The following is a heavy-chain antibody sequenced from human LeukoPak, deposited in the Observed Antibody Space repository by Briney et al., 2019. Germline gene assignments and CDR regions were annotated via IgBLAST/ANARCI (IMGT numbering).Heavy chain of an antibody. V-gene: IGHV4-34*01. D-gene: IGHD6-19*01. CDR2: INHSGST. CDR3: ARGQYSSGWYRAYNWFDP. J-gene: IGHJ5*02. CDR1: GFTFSSYS. Sequence: GSLRLSCAASGFTFSSYSMSWVRQPPGKGLEWIGEINHSGSTNYNPSLKSRVTISVDTSKNQFSLKLSSVTAADTAVYYCARGQYSSGWYRAYNWFDPWGQGTLVTVSS.